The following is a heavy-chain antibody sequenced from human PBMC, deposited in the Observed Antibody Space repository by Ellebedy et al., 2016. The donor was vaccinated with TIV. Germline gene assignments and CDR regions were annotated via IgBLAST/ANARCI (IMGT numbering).Heavy chain of an antibody. J-gene: IGHJ4*02. CDR2: MNPSIGNT. Sequence: ASVKVSXKASGYTFTSYDINWVRQAPGQGLEYMGWMNPSIGNTGYAQKFQGRVTMTRNTSISTAYMELSSLRSEDTAVYYCARGKYSSSMGAYWGQGTLVTVSS. D-gene: IGHD6-6*01. CDR3: ARGKYSSSMGAY. V-gene: IGHV1-8*01. CDR1: GYTFTSYD.